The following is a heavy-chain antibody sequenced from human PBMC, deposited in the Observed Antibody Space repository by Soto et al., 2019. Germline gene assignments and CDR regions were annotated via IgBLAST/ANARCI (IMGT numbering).Heavy chain of an antibody. J-gene: IGHJ4*02. CDR1: GFTFSSYD. V-gene: IGHV3-13*05. CDR2: IGTAGDP. CDR3: ARGVTGTGGYYFDY. Sequence: VGSLRLSCAASGFTFSSYDMHWVRQATGKGLEWVSAIGTAGDPYYPGSVKGRFTISRENAKNSLYLQMNSLRAGDTAVYYCARGVTGTGGYYFDYWGQGTLVTVSS. D-gene: IGHD1-20*01.